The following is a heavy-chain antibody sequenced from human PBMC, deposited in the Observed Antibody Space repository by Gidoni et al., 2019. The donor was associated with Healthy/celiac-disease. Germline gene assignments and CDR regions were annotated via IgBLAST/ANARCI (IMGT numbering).Heavy chain of an antibody. V-gene: IGHV1-3*01. Sequence: QVQLVQSGAEVKKPGASVQVSCKASGYTFTSYAMHWVRQAPGQRLEWMGWINAGNGNTKYSQKFQGRVTITRDTSASTAYMELSSLRSEDTAVYYCARGPSPSPRLRGGQGAFDIWGQGTMVTVSS. CDR2: INAGNGNT. CDR3: ARGPSPSPRLRGGQGAFDI. J-gene: IGHJ3*02. D-gene: IGHD4-17*01. CDR1: GYTFTSYA.